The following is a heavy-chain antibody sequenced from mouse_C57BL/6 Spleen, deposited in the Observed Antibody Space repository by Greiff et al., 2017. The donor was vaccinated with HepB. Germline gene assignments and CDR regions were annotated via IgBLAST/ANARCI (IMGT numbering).Heavy chain of an antibody. Sequence: EVKVEESGTVLARPGASVKMSCKTSGYTFTSYWMHWVKQRPGQGLEWIGAIYPGNSDTSYNQKFKGKAKLTAVTSASTAYMELSSLTNEDSAVYYCTRELYYDYDEGYYFDYWGQGTTLTVSS. CDR3: TRELYYDYDEGYYFDY. CDR2: IYPGNSDT. CDR1: GYTFTSYW. J-gene: IGHJ2*01. D-gene: IGHD2-4*01. V-gene: IGHV1-5*01.